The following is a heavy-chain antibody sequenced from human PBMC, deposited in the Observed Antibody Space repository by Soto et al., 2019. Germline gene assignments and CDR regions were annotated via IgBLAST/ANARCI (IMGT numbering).Heavy chain of an antibody. Sequence: SETLSLTCTVSGGSISSGGYYWSWIRQHPGKGLEWIGYIYYSGSTYYNPSLKSRVTISVDTSKNQFSLKLSSVTAADTAVYYCARDNSNYYYYGMDVWGQGTTVTVSS. D-gene: IGHD4-4*01. CDR2: IYYSGST. V-gene: IGHV4-31*03. J-gene: IGHJ6*02. CDR1: GGSISSGGYY. CDR3: ARDNSNYYYYGMDV.